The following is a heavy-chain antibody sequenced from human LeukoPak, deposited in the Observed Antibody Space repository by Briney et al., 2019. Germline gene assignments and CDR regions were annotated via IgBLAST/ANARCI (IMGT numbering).Heavy chain of an antibody. CDR1: GFTVSSNY. V-gene: IGHV3-53*01. D-gene: IGHD2-21*01. Sequence: GGSLRLSCAASGFTVSSNYMSWVRQAPGKGLKWVSVIYSGGSTYYADSVKGRFTISRDNYKNTLYLQMNSLRAEDTAVYYCARSFGWPGSWPYSVDYYFDYWGQGTLVTVSS. CDR2: IYSGGST. CDR3: ARSFGWPGSWPYSVDYYFDY. J-gene: IGHJ4*02.